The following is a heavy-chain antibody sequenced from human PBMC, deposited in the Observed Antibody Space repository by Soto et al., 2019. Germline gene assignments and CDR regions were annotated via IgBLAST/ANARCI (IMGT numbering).Heavy chain of an antibody. CDR2: IYYTGST. CDR3: ARFDPASTDYYFDY. D-gene: IGHD3-22*01. CDR1: GGSLSSGGYS. V-gene: IGHV4-31*11. Sequence: SETLSLTCAVSGGSLSSGGYSWSWIRQPPGKGLEWIGYIYYTGSTYYNPSLESRVTISVDTSTNQFSLKLYSMTAADTAVYYCARFDPASTDYYFDYWGQGTLVTVSS. J-gene: IGHJ4*02.